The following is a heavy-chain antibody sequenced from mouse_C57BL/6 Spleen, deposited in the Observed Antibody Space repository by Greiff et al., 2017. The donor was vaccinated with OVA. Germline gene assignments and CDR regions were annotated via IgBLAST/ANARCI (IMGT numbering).Heavy chain of an antibody. V-gene: IGHV5-17*01. CDR2: ISSGSSTI. CDR1: GFTFSDYG. J-gene: IGHJ4*01. Sequence: EVKVVESGGGLVKPGGSLKLSCAASGFTFSDYGMHWVRQAPEKGLEWVAYISSGSSTIYYADTVKGRFTISRDNAKNTLFLQMTSLRSEDTAMYYCARSSLRLGYAMDYWGQGTSVTVSS. D-gene: IGHD1-2*01. CDR3: ARSSLRLGYAMDY.